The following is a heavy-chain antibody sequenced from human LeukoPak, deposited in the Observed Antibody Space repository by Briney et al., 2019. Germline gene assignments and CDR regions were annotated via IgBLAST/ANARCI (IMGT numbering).Heavy chain of an antibody. Sequence: PGGSLRLSCAASGFTFSSYAMSWVRQAPGKGLEWVSAISGSGGSTYYADSVKGRFTISRDNSKNTLYLQMNSLRAEDTAVYYCANQRDYGSGSYQGNDAFDIWGQGTMVTVSS. V-gene: IGHV3-23*01. D-gene: IGHD3-10*01. J-gene: IGHJ3*02. CDR2: ISGSGGST. CDR1: GFTFSSYA. CDR3: ANQRDYGSGSYQGNDAFDI.